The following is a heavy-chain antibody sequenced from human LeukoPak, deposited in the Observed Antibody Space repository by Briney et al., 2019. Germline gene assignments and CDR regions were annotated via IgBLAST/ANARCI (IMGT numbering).Heavy chain of an antibody. D-gene: IGHD1/OR15-1a*01. Sequence: GGSLRLSCAASGFTFSSYSMSWVRQAPGKGLEWVSYISSNSSTIYYADSVKGRFTISRDNAKNSLYLQMNSLRAEDTAVYYCARDLVAGNSGVDYWGQGTLVTVSS. CDR2: ISSNSSTI. CDR1: GFTFSSYS. V-gene: IGHV3-48*04. CDR3: ARDLVAGNSGVDY. J-gene: IGHJ4*02.